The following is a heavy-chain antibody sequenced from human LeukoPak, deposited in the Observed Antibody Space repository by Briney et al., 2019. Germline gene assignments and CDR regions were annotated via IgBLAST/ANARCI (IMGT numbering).Heavy chain of an antibody. Sequence: GGSLRLSCAASGFTFSSYSMNWVRQAPGKGLEWVSSISSSSNFIYYADSVKGRFTISRDNDKNSLYLQMNSLSAEDTAVYYCARAISDYDASVIWGQGTMVTVSS. J-gene: IGHJ3*02. CDR3: ARAISDYDASVI. D-gene: IGHD4-17*01. V-gene: IGHV3-21*01. CDR1: GFTFSSYS. CDR2: ISSSSNFI.